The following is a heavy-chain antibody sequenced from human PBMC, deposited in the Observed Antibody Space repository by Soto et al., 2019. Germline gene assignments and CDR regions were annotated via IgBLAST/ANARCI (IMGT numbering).Heavy chain of an antibody. Sequence: GGSLRLSCAASGFTFSTYAMSWVRQAPGKGPERVSVMTGSGSSSYYAASVKGRFTISRDDSKSIAYLQMNSLRTEDTALYYCTRASSLDFDFWGQGTLVTVSS. V-gene: IGHV3-23*01. CDR3: TRASSLDFDF. CDR1: GFTFSTYA. J-gene: IGHJ4*02. D-gene: IGHD3-16*01. CDR2: MTGSGSSS.